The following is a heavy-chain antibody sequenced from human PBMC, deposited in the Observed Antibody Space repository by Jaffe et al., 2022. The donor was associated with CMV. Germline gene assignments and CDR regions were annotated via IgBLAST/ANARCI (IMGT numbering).Heavy chain of an antibody. CDR2: IYYSGST. D-gene: IGHD3-22*01. CDR1: GGSISSSSYY. Sequence: QLQLQESGPGLVKPSETLSLTCTVSGGSISSSSYYWGWIRQPPGKGLEWIGSIYYSGSTYYNPSLKSRVTISVDTSKNQFSLKLSSVTAADTAVYYCARQTYYYDSSGYWDAFDIWGQGTMVTVSS. V-gene: IGHV4-39*01. CDR3: ARQTYYYDSSGYWDAFDI. J-gene: IGHJ3*02.